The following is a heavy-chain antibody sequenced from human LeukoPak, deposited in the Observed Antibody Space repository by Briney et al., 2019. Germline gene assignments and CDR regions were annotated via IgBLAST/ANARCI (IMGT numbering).Heavy chain of an antibody. J-gene: IGHJ6*03. CDR2: INHSGST. V-gene: IGHV4-34*01. CDR1: GGSFIGYY. CDR3: ARGPIHYYYYYMDV. D-gene: IGHD2-21*01. Sequence: SETLSLTCAVYGGSFIGYYWSWIRQPPGKGLEWVGEINHSGSTNYNPSLKSRVTISVDTSKNQFSLKLSSVTAADTAVYYCARGPIHYYYYYMDVWGKGTTVPVSS.